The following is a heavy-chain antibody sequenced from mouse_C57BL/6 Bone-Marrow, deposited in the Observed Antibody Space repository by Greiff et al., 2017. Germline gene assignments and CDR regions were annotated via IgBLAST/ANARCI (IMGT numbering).Heavy chain of an antibody. J-gene: IGHJ2*01. Sequence: VQLQQPGAELVKPGASVKLSCKASGYTFTSYWMHWVKQRPGQGLEWIGMIHPNSGSTNYNEKFKSKATLTVEKSSSTAYMQLSSLTSEDSAVYYCADDGYYPFDYWGQGTTLTVSS. CDR2: IHPNSGST. CDR3: ADDGYYPFDY. CDR1: GYTFTSYW. V-gene: IGHV1-64*01. D-gene: IGHD2-3*01.